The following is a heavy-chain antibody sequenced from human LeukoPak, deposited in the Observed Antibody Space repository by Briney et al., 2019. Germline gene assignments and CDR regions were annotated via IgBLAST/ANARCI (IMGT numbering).Heavy chain of an antibody. Sequence: GGSLRLSCAASGFTFSTYGMSWVRQAPGKGLEWVSAISGRRGTTYYADSVKGRFTISRDNSKNTLYLQMNSLRAEDTAVYYCAKSGESGSFSPVGYYYYYYMDVWGKGTTVTVSS. V-gene: IGHV3-23*01. J-gene: IGHJ6*03. CDR1: GFTFSTYG. CDR3: AKSGESGSFSPVGYYYYYYMDV. D-gene: IGHD1-26*01. CDR2: ISGRRGTT.